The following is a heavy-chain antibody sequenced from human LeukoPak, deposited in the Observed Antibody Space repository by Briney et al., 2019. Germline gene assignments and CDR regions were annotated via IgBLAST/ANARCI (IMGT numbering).Heavy chain of an antibody. Sequence: SETLSLTCTVSGGSISSYYWSWIRQPPGKGLEWIAYIYYSGSTNYNPSLKSRVTISIDTSKNQFSLRLSSVTAADTAMNYCARFYRRDYFDYWGQGTLVTVSS. CDR2: IYYSGST. D-gene: IGHD2/OR15-2a*01. J-gene: IGHJ4*02. CDR3: ARFYRRDYFDY. CDR1: GGSISSYY. V-gene: IGHV4-59*01.